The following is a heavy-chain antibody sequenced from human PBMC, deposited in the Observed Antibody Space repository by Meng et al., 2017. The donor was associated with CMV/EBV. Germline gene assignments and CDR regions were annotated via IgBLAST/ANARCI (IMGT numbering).Heavy chain of an antibody. J-gene: IGHJ4*02. V-gene: IGHV1-18*01. CDR2: ISGYNGQT. CDR3: ARAPIFSGGDCSH. CDR1: GYTFSSYG. Sequence: VSLVQSGAGVKKPGASVKVSCKASGYTFSSYGISWVRQAPGQGLEWMGWISGYNGQTKYAQKFQGRVTMTTDTPTSTAYMELRSLRSDDTAVYYCARAPIFSGGDCSHWGQGTLVTVSS. D-gene: IGHD2-21*02.